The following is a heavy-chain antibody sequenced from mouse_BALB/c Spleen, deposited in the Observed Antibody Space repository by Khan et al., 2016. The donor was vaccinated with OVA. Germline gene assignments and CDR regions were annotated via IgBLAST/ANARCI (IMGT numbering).Heavy chain of an antibody. CDR1: GYSITSNYA. CDR2: TSYSGTT. CDR3: ASGNYCGYAMDY. Sequence: EVQLQEPGPGLVKPSQSLPLTCTVTGYSITSNYAWNWIRQFPGNKLEWMGYTSYSGTTSYNPSLKSRISITRDTSKNQFFLRLNSVTTEETATCAGASGNYCGYAMDYCGQGTSVTVSS. J-gene: IGHJ4*01. D-gene: IGHD1-1*01. V-gene: IGHV3-2*02.